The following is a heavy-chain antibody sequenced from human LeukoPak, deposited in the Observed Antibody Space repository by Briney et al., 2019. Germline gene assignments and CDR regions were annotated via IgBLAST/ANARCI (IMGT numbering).Heavy chain of an antibody. V-gene: IGHV4-59*01. J-gene: IGHJ5*02. CDR3: ARGHYDFWSGHPHWFDP. CDR1: GGSISSYY. CDR2: IYYSGST. D-gene: IGHD3-3*01. Sequence: PSETLSLTCTVSGGSISSYYWSWIRQPPGKGLEWIGYIYYSGSTNYNPSLKSRVTISVDTSKNQVSLKLSSVTAADTAVYYCARGHYDFWSGHPHWFDPWGQGTLVTVSS.